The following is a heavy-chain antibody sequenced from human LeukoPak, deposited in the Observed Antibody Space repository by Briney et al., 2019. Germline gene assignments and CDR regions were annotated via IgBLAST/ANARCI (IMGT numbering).Heavy chain of an antibody. CDR1: GFTFSSYW. D-gene: IGHD2-2*01. J-gene: IGHJ3*02. V-gene: IGHV3-7*01. Sequence: GGSLRLSCAASGFTFSSYWMSWVRQAPGKGLEWVANIKQDGSEKYYVDSVKGRFTISRDNAKNSLYLKMNSLRAEDTAVYYCARVCSSTSCKWDAFDTWGQGTMVTVSS. CDR2: IKQDGSEK. CDR3: ARVCSSTSCKWDAFDT.